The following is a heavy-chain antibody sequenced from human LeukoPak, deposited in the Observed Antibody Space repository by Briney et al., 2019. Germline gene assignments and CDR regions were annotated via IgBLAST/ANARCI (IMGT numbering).Heavy chain of an antibody. CDR3: ARGSGYSYGSFDY. CDR1: RFTFSSYW. CDR2: INGDGSAT. J-gene: IGHJ4*02. Sequence: GGSLRLSCAASRFTFSSYWMHWVRQAPGKGLVWVSHINGDGSATIYADSVKGRFTISRDNAKNTLYLQMNSLRAEDTAVYYRARGSGYSYGSFDYWGQGTLVTVSS. V-gene: IGHV3-74*01. D-gene: IGHD5-18*01.